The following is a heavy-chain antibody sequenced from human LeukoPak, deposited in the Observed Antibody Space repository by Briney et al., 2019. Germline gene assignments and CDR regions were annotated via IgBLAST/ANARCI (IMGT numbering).Heavy chain of an antibody. V-gene: IGHV4-59*01. CDR2: IYYSGST. CDR3: ARDYYYDSSGYYSGFDI. D-gene: IGHD3-22*01. Sequence: SETLSLTCTVSGASISGYYWSWIRQPPGKGLEWIGYIYYSGSTNYNPSLKSRVTISVDTSKNQFSLKLSSVTAADTAVYYCARDYYYDSSGYYSGFDIWGQGTMVTVSS. CDR1: GASISGYY. J-gene: IGHJ3*02.